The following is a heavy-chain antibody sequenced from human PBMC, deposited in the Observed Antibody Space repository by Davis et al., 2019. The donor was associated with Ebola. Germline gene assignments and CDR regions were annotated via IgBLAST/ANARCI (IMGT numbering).Heavy chain of an antibody. V-gene: IGHV4-4*02. D-gene: IGHD5-24*01. CDR2: INHSGST. CDR1: GGSISSSNW. J-gene: IGHJ3*02. Sequence: MPSETLSLTCAVSGGSISSSNWWSWVRQPPGKGLEWIGEINHSGSTNYNPSLKSRVTISVDTSKNQFSLKLSSLIAADTAVYYCVGGRWLIWGQGTMVTVSS. CDR3: VGGRWLI.